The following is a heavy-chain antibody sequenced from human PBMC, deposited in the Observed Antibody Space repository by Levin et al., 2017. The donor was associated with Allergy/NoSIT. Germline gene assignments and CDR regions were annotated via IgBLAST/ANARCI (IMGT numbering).Heavy chain of an antibody. CDR3: AKGQDIVVVVAATDDAFDI. CDR2: ISYDGSNK. Sequence: GESLKISCAASGFTFSSYGMHWVRQAPGKGLEWVAVISYDGSNKYYADSVKGRFTISRDNSKNTLYLQMNSLRAEDTAVYYCAKGQDIVVVVAATDDAFDIWGQGTMVTVSS. J-gene: IGHJ3*02. CDR1: GFTFSSYG. D-gene: IGHD2-15*01. V-gene: IGHV3-30*18.